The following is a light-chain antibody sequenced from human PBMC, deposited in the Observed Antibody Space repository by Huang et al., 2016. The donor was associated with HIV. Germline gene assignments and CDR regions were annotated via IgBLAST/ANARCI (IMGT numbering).Light chain of an antibody. J-gene: IGKJ4*01. CDR1: HSVDSD. CDR2: DAA. V-gene: IGKV3-15*01. CDR3: QQYNDWPPLT. Sequence: EIEMTQSPATLSVSPGERATLSCRASHSVDSDLAWYHQKPGQAPRILIYDAATRATGVAAKFNGAGSGTEFSLSITNLQSEDFAVYYCQQYNDWPPLTFGGGTKVEI.